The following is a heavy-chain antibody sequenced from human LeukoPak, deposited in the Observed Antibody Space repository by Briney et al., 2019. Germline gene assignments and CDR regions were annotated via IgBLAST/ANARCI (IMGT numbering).Heavy chain of an antibody. V-gene: IGHV3-53*01. Sequence: GGSLRLSCAASGFTFSSYAMSWVRQAPGKGLEWVSVIYSGGSTDYADSVKGRFTISRDNSKNTLYLQMNSLRVGDTAVYYCARESSGYYFDYWGQGTLVTVSS. D-gene: IGHD6-25*01. CDR3: ARESSGYYFDY. CDR1: GFTFSSYA. J-gene: IGHJ4*02. CDR2: IYSGGST.